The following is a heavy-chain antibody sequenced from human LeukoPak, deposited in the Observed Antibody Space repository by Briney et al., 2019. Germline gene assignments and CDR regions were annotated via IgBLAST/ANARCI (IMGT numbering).Heavy chain of an antibody. CDR2: ISTVSSTI. J-gene: IGHJ4*02. D-gene: IGHD6-13*01. CDR3: ARDVNGFSSSCYDY. CDR1: GFTFSSYS. Sequence: PGGSLRLSCAASGFTFSSYSMNWVRQAPGKGLEWVSYISTVSSTIYYADSVKGRFTISRDNAKNSLYLQMNSLRAEDTAVYYCARDVNGFSSSCYDYWGQGTLVTVSS. V-gene: IGHV3-48*01.